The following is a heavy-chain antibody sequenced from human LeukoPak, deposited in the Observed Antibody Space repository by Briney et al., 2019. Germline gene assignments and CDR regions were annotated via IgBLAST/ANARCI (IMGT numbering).Heavy chain of an antibody. D-gene: IGHD2-15*01. J-gene: IGHJ6*02. CDR3: ARETRIGAPRRHPGYGMDV. Sequence: PSQTLSLTCTVSGGSISSGGCYWSWIRQHPGKGLEWIGYIYYSGSTYYNPSLKSRVTISVDTSKNQFSLKLSSATAADTAVYYCARETRIGAPRRHPGYGMDVWGQGTTVTVSS. CDR1: GGSISSGGCY. CDR2: IYYSGST. V-gene: IGHV4-31*03.